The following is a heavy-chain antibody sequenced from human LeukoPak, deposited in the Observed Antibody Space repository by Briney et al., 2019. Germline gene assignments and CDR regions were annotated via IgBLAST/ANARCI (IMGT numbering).Heavy chain of an antibody. V-gene: IGHV3-23*01. CDR3: AKADPSVQCQFAY. D-gene: IGHD5/OR15-5a*01. CDR2: ISGSGGKT. CDR1: GFTFSSYA. J-gene: IGHJ4*02. Sequence: GGSLRLSCAAPGFTFSSYAMNWVRQAPGKGLEWVAAISGSGGKTYYADSVKGRFTISRDNSKNTLHLQMNSLRAEDTAVYYCAKADPSVQCQFAYWGQGTLVTVAS.